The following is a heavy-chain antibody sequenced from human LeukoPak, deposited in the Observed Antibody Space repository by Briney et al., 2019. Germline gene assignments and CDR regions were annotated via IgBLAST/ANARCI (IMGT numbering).Heavy chain of an antibody. CDR2: ISGDSHST. CDR3: ARDTEGYIYGYYYYGMDV. Sequence: GGSLRLSCAASGFTFDDYAMHWVRQAPGKGLEWVSLISGDSHSTFYVDSVKGRFTISRDNSKNSLYLQMNSLRNDDTALYYCARDTEGYIYGYYYYGMDVWGQGTTVTVSS. CDR1: GFTFDDYA. V-gene: IGHV3-43*02. D-gene: IGHD5-18*01. J-gene: IGHJ6*02.